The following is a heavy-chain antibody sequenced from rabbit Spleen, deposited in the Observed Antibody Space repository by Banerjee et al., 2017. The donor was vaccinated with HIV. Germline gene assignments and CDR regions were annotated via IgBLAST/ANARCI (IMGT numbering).Heavy chain of an antibody. V-gene: IGHV1S7*01. CDR1: GFSFSRAYD. CDR3: VRDKASISGDYGPWYFDL. Sequence: QQLVESGGGLVKPGSSLTLTCKASGFSFSRAYDMCWVRQAPGKGPEWIAYIDPVFGNTYYASWVNGRFTISSHNAQNTLYLQLNSLTAADTATYFCVRDKASISGDYGPWYFDLWGQGTLVTVS. CDR2: IDPVFGNT. D-gene: IGHD1-1*01. J-gene: IGHJ4*01.